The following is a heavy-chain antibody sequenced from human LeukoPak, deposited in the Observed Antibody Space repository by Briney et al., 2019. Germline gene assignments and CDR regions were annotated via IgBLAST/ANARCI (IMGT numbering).Heavy chain of an antibody. CDR1: GLKFSSFS. Sequence: PGGSLRLSCTAPGLKFSSFSMNWARQAPGKGLELLSYISSPSRDIYYAESIEGRFTSSRDNANIHQHLQMDSVRAENTAIYYFARVIGSYGDSACWGQGSLVTDSS. J-gene: IGHJ4*02. D-gene: IGHD3-16*01. V-gene: IGHV3-21*05. CDR3: ARVIGSYGDSAC. CDR2: ISSPSRDI.